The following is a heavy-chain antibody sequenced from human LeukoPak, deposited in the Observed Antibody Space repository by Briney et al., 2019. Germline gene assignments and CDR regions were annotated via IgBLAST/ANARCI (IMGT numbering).Heavy chain of an antibody. CDR3: ARDGVRGLNYFDY. Sequence: GGSLRLSCAASGFTFSSYAMSWVLQAPGKGLEWVSAISGSGGSTYYADSVKGRFTISRDNAKNSLYLQMNSLRAEDTALYYCARDGVRGLNYFDYWGQGTLVTVSS. D-gene: IGHD2-21*01. CDR2: ISGSGGST. CDR1: GFTFSSYA. J-gene: IGHJ4*02. V-gene: IGHV3-23*01.